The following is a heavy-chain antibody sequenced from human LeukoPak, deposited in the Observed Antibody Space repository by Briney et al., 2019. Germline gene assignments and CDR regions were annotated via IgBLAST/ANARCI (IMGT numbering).Heavy chain of an antibody. D-gene: IGHD4/OR15-4a*01. CDR3: ASFRGAIPDYYYYGMDA. Sequence: EASVKVSCKASGYTFTSYDINWVRQATGQGLEWMGWMNPNSGNTGYAQKFQGRVTMTRNTSISTAYMELSSLRSEDTAVYYCASFRGAIPDYYYYGMDAWGQGTTVTVSS. J-gene: IGHJ6*02. CDR2: MNPNSGNT. CDR1: GYTFTSYD. V-gene: IGHV1-8*01.